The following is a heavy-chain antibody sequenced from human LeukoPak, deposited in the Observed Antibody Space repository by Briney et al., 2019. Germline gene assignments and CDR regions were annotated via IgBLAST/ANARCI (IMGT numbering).Heavy chain of an antibody. CDR1: GFTFDNYA. CDR3: ARGLPLYYDSST. CDR2: IYSDNT. J-gene: IGHJ4*02. Sequence: GGSLRLSCAVSGFTFDNYAMSWVRQAPGKGLEWVSFIYSDNTHYSDSVKGRFTISRDNSKNTLYLQMNSLRAEDTAVYYCARGLPLYYDSSTRGQGTLVTVSS. D-gene: IGHD3-22*01. V-gene: IGHV3-53*01.